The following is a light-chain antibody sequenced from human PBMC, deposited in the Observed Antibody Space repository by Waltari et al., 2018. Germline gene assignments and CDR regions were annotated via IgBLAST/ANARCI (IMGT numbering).Light chain of an antibody. CDR2: EDS. CDR3: GTWDSSLSGAV. CDR1: SSNIGNNY. V-gene: IGLV1-51*02. J-gene: IGLJ7*01. Sequence: QSVLTQPPSVSAAPGQRVTISCSGGSSNIGNNYVSWYRQFPGTAPKLLIYEDSERPSGIPGRFSGSKSGTSATLDITGLQAGDEADYYCGTWDSSLSGAVFGGGTHLTGL.